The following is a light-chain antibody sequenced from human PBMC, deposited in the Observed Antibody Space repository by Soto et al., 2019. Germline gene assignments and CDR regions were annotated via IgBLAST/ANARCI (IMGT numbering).Light chain of an antibody. CDR3: QQYNIWTWT. Sequence: ETVMTQSTASLCMSPGERASLSCRASQSISSNLAWYQQRPGQAPRLLIYGASTRATGIPARFSGSGSGTEFTLTISSLQSEDFVVYYCQQYNIWTWTFGQGTKVDIK. J-gene: IGKJ1*01. CDR2: GAS. V-gene: IGKV3-15*01. CDR1: QSISSN.